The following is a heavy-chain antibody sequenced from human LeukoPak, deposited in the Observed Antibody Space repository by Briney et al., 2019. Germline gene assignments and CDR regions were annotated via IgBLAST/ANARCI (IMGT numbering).Heavy chain of an antibody. Sequence: PGGSLRLSCAASGFTFNNYAMNWVRQAPGKGLEWISYITTSGGAKNYADSVKGRFTISRDNAENSLYLQMSSLRAEDTALYYCPKDITPFIVGAPPWPNFDYWGQGPLVPVSS. J-gene: IGHJ4*02. V-gene: IGHV3-48*01. CDR3: PKDITPFIVGAPPWPNFDY. CDR2: ITTSGGAK. CDR1: GFTFNNYA. D-gene: IGHD1-26*01.